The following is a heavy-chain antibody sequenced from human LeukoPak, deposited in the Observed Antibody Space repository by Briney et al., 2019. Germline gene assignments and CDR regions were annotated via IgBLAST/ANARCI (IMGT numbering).Heavy chain of an antibody. CDR2: ISYDGSNK. V-gene: IGHV3-30*04. CDR1: GFTFSSYA. CDR3: ASPTLYSSGWYGGAFDI. D-gene: IGHD6-19*01. Sequence: TGGSLRLSCAASGFTFSSYAMHWVRQAPGKGLEWVAVISYDGSNKYYADSVKGRFTISRDNSKNTLYLQMSSLRAEDTAVYYCASPTLYSSGWYGGAFDIWGQGTMVTVSS. J-gene: IGHJ3*02.